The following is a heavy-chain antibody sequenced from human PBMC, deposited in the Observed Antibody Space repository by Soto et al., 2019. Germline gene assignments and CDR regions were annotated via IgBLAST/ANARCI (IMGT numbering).Heavy chain of an antibody. Sequence: QLQLQESGPGLVKPSETLSLTCTVSGGSISSSSYYWGWIRQPPGKGLEWIGSIYYSGSTYYNPSLKSRVTISVDTSKNQFSLKLSSVTAADTAVYYCARDYGDYDLYIDYWGQGTLVTVSS. J-gene: IGHJ4*02. CDR1: GGSISSSSYY. V-gene: IGHV4-39*02. D-gene: IGHD4-17*01. CDR3: ARDYGDYDLYIDY. CDR2: IYYSGST.